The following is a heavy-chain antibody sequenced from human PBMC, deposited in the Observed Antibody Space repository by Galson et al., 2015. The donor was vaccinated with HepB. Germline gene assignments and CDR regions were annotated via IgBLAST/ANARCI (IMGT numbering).Heavy chain of an antibody. CDR3: AKAPYGDYNAEYFQH. J-gene: IGHJ1*01. CDR2: ISYDGSNK. V-gene: IGHV3-30*18. Sequence: SLRLSCAASGFTFSSYGMHWVRQAPGKGLEWVAVISYDGSNKYYADSVKGRFTISRDNSKNTLYLQMNSLRAEDTAVYYCAKAPYGDYNAEYFQHWGQGTLVTVSS. CDR1: GFTFSSYG. D-gene: IGHD4-17*01.